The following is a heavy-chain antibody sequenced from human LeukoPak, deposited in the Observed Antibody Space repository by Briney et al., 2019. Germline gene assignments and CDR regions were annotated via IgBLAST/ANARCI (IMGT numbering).Heavy chain of an antibody. CDR2: INHSGST. CDR1: GGSFSGYY. J-gene: IGHJ4*02. CDR3: ARHRSGWLQSSFDY. Sequence: SETLSLTCAVYGGSFSGYYWSWIRQPSGKGLEWIGEINHSGSTNYNPSLKSRVTISVDTSKNQFSLKLSSVTAADTAVYYCARHRSGWLQSSFDYWGQGTLVTVSS. D-gene: IGHD5-24*01. V-gene: IGHV4-34*01.